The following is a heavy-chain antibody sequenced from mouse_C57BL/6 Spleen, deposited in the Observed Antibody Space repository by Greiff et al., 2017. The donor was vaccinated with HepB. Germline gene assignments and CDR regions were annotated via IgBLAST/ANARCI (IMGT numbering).Heavy chain of an antibody. J-gene: IGHJ2*01. D-gene: IGHD1-1*01. V-gene: IGHV5-4*01. CDR3: ARDRAYYGSRGYFDY. CDR1: GFTFSSYA. Sequence: DVQLVESGGGLVKPGGSLKLSCAASGFTFSSYAMSWVRQTPEKRLEWVATISDGGSYTYYPDNVKGRFTISRDNAKNNLYLQMSHLKSEDTAMYYCARDRAYYGSRGYFDYWGQGTTLTVSS. CDR2: ISDGGSYT.